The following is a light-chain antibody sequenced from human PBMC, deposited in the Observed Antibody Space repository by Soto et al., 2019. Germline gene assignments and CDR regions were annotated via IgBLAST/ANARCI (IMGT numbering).Light chain of an antibody. CDR2: AAS. CDR3: QQSYNTPWT. Sequence: DIHMTQSPXRVSASVXGXIXSTXXASQSISSHLNWYQQQPGKAPRLLIYAASSLQSGVPSRFSGIGSGTDFTLTISSLQPEDFATYYCQQSYNTPWTFGQGTKV. V-gene: IGKV1-39*01. CDR1: QSISSH. J-gene: IGKJ1*01.